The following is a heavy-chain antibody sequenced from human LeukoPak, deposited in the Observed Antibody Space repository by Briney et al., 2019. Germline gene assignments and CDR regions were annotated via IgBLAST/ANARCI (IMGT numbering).Heavy chain of an antibody. CDR2: ISGSGGST. J-gene: IGHJ4*02. D-gene: IGHD2-2*01. V-gene: IGHV3-23*01. Sequence: GGSLRLSCAASGFTFSSYAMSWVRQAPGKGLEWVPAISGSGGSTYYADSVKGRFTISRDNSKNTLYLQMNSLRAEDTAVYYCAKGTYQLLSTFDYWGQGTLVTVSS. CDR3: AKGTYQLLSTFDY. CDR1: GFTFSSYA.